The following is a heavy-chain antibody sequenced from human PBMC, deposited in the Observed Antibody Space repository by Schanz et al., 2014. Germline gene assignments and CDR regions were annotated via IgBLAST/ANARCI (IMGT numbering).Heavy chain of an antibody. Sequence: VQLVESGGGVVQPGRSLRLSCAASGFTFSDHWMSWVRQAPGKGLEWVSAITDSGGVTYYADSVKGRFTISRDNAKNTLYLQMNSLRAEDTAVYYCARPLGPNYYYYGLDVWGQGTLVTVSS. V-gene: IGHV3-23*04. CDR2: ITDSGGVT. CDR3: ARPLGPNYYYYGLDV. J-gene: IGHJ6*02. CDR1: GFTFSDHW.